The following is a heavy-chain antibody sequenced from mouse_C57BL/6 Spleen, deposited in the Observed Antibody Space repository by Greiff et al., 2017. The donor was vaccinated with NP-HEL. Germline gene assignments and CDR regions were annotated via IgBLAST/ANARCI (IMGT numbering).Heavy chain of an antibody. CDR1: GYSFTSYY. Sequence: VQLQQSGPELVKPGASVKISCKASGYSFTSYYIHWVKQRPGQGLEWIGWIYPGSGNTKYNEKFKGKAILTADKSSSTAYMELRSLTSEDSAVYYCTRWGAQATDYWGQGTTLTVSS. V-gene: IGHV1-66*01. CDR3: TRWGAQATDY. D-gene: IGHD3-2*02. CDR2: IYPGSGNT. J-gene: IGHJ2*01.